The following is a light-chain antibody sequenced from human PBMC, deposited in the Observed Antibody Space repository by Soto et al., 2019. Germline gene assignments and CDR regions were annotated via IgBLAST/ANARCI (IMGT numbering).Light chain of an antibody. Sequence: EIVLTQCPATVYLSPGETATLSCRASQSVSIDLAWYQQKPGQAPRLLIYEASYRATGIPTRFRGSGAGTDFTLTISSLEPEDFAVYYCQQRSNWPLLTFGGGTKVEIK. CDR2: EAS. J-gene: IGKJ4*01. V-gene: IGKV3-11*01. CDR1: QSVSID. CDR3: QQRSNWPLLT.